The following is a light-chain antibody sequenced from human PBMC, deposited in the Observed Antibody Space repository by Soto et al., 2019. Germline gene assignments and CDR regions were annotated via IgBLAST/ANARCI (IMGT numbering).Light chain of an antibody. CDR3: QEYNSWRGEWT. Sequence: DIQMTQSPSTLSASVGDRVTITCRASQSINIWLAWYQQKAGKAPKLLIYDASTLESGVLSRFSGSGSRTEFTLTISSLQPDDFATYYCQEYNSWRGEWTFGQGTKVEIK. CDR2: DAS. CDR1: QSINIW. J-gene: IGKJ1*01. V-gene: IGKV1-5*01.